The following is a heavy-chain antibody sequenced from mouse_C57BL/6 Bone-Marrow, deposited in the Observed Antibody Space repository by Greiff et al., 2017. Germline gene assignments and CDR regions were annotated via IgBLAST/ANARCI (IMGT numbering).Heavy chain of an antibody. CDR1: GFTFSNYW. J-gene: IGHJ2*01. CDR2: IRLKSDNYAT. Sequence: EVKVEESGGGLVQPGGSMKLSCVASGFTFSNYWMNWVRQSPEKGLAWVAQIRLKSDNYATHYAESVKGRFTISRDESKSSVYLKRKNLRAEDTGIYYCTGGDCYWGQGTTLTVSS. V-gene: IGHV6-3*01. CDR3: TGGDCY.